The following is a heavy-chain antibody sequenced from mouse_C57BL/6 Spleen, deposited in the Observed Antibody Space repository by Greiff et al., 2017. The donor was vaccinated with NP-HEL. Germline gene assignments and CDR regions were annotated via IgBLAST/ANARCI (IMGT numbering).Heavy chain of an antibody. D-gene: IGHD2-4*01. J-gene: IGHJ3*01. CDR3: ARGGDYDAGGFAY. V-gene: IGHV1-54*01. Sequence: QVQLKESGAELVRPGTSVKVSCKASGYAFTNYLIEWVKQRPGQGLEWIGVINPGSGGTNYNEKFKGKATLTADKSSSTAYMQLSRLTSEDSAVYFCARGGDYDAGGFAYWGQGTLVTVSA. CDR2: INPGSGGT. CDR1: GYAFTNYL.